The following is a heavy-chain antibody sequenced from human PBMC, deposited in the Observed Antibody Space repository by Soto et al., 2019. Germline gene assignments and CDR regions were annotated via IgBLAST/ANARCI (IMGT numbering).Heavy chain of an antibody. CDR1: GFTFGDYV. CDR2: IRSKVHGGTT. J-gene: IGHJ6*02. D-gene: IGHD3-9*01. Sequence: GGSLRLSCTASGFTFGDYVLSWVCQAPGKGSEWVAFIRSKVHGGTTEYVASVKGRFTIARDESETNAYLQINSLKTEDSAVYYCTVGNDILTGFPYYFGVDVWGQGTTVTDSS. CDR3: TVGNDILTGFPYYFGVDV. V-gene: IGHV3-49*04.